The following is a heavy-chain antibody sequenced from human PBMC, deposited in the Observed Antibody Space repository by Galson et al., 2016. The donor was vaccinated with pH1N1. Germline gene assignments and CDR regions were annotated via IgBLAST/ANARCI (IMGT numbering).Heavy chain of an antibody. J-gene: IGHJ4*02. Sequence: SVKVSCKASGHTFTNYDINWVRQATGQGLEWMGWVRPNSGNTGYAQKFQGRVTITMNASINTAYVELSSLRSEDTAIYYCAWGSCSDGSCYSGWVWGQGDLVIVSS. CDR2: VRPNSGNT. CDR1: GHTFTNYD. D-gene: IGHD2-15*01. CDR3: AWGSCSDGSCYSGWV. V-gene: IGHV1-8*03.